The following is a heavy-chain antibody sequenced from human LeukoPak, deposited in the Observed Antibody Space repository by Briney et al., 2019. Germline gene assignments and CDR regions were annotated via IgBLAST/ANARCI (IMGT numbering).Heavy chain of an antibody. Sequence: GRSLRLSCAASGFTFSSNYMTWVRQAPGKGLEWVSAISGSGGSTYYADSVKGRFTISRDNSKNTLYLQMNSLRAEDTAVYYCAKDHESDGYPCLDHWGLGTLVTVSS. J-gene: IGHJ4*02. CDR3: AKDHESDGYPCLDH. V-gene: IGHV3-23*01. CDR2: ISGSGGST. CDR1: GFTFSSNY. D-gene: IGHD3-22*01.